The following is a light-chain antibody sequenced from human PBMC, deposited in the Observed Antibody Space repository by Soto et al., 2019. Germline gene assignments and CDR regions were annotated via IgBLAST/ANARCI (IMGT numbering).Light chain of an antibody. CDR1: QSVRSN. V-gene: IGKV3D-15*01. CDR3: QQHNQWPIT. CDR2: GAS. Sequence: EIVLTQSPGTLSLSPGERATLSCRARQSVRSNLAWYQQKPGQAPRLLIYGASTRATGIPDRFGGSGSGTEFTLTINSLQSEDSAVYYCQQHNQWPITFGQGTRLEIK. J-gene: IGKJ5*01.